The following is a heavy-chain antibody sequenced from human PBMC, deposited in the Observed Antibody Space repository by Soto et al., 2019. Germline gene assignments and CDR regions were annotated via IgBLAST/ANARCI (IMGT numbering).Heavy chain of an antibody. CDR1: AFTFGDYA. D-gene: IGHD3-22*01. CDR2: IRSISNGGIR. CDR3: TRDFYDTKSPDYNGMDV. Sequence: PGGSLRLACTASAFTFGDYAMSWFRQAPGRGLEWIGFIRSISNGGIREYAASVKGRFTISRDDSKSIAYLQMDSLQTGDTGVYYCTRDFYDTKSPDYNGMDVWGQGTTVTVSS. J-gene: IGHJ6*02. V-gene: IGHV3-49*03.